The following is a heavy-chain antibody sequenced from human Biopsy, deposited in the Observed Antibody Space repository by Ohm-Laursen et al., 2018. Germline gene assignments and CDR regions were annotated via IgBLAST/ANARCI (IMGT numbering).Heavy chain of an antibody. V-gene: IGHV3-23*01. CDR2: ITVSADTT. CDR3: AKGRVGNSGSLDI. CDR1: GFTFSNYY. D-gene: IGHD1-1*01. Sequence: SLRLSCTAFGFTFSNYYMHWVRQAPGKGLEWVSAITVSADTTYYADSVRGRFTVSRDNSQNTLYLQMNSLRAEDTAIYYCAKGRVGNSGSLDIWGHGTTVTVSS. J-gene: IGHJ3*02.